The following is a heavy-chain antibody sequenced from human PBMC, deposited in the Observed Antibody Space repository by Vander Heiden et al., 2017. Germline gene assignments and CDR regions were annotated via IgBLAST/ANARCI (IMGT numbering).Heavy chain of an antibody. CDR2: IGTSSSNI. CDR1: GFTFSSYS. Sequence: EVQLVESGGGLVQPGGSLRIPCAASGFTFSSYSMNWVRQAPGKGLEWVSYIGTSSSNIYYADSVKGRFTISRDNAKNSLYLQMNSLRAEDTAVYYCARRVVGAPRAFDIWGQGTMVTVSS. D-gene: IGHD1-26*01. V-gene: IGHV3-48*01. CDR3: ARRVVGAPRAFDI. J-gene: IGHJ3*02.